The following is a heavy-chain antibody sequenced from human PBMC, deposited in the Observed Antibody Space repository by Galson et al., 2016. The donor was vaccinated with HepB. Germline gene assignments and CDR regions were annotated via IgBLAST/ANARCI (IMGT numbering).Heavy chain of an antibody. CDR2: IIPILGTA. D-gene: IGHD1-26*01. J-gene: IGHJ4*02. Sequence: SVKVSCKASGGTFSSNAISWVRQAPGQGLEWMGGIIPILGTAIYAQKFQGRVTITADESRSTASMELSSLRSEDTAVYYCTGSESLLASFDYWGQGTLVTVSS. CDR3: TGSESLLASFDY. CDR1: GGTFSSNA. V-gene: IGHV1-69*13.